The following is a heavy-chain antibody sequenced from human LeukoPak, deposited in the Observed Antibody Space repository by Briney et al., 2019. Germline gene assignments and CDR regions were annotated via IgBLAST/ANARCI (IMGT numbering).Heavy chain of an antibody. CDR2: IYYSGST. CDR1: GGSISSYY. J-gene: IGHJ4*02. CDR3: ARDDYDSSGSVGY. D-gene: IGHD3-22*01. V-gene: IGHV4-59*12. Sequence: PSETLSLTCTVSGGSISSYYWSWIRQSPGKGLEWIGYIYYSGSTNYNPSLKSRVTISVDTSKNQFSLKLSSVTAADTAVYYCARDDYDSSGSVGYWGQGTLVTVSS.